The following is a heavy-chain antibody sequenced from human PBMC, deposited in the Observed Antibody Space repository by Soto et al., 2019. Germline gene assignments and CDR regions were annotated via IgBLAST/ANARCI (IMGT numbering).Heavy chain of an antibody. CDR2: MSYDGRNE. J-gene: IGHJ4*02. D-gene: IGHD1-26*01. Sequence: QVQLVESGGGVVQPGRSLRLSWAASGFTFSHYAMHWVRQAPGKGLEWVALMSYDGRNEYYADSVKGRFTISRDNSTNTLYLQMNSLRAEDTAVYYCAKDGSHNFDYWGQGTLVTVSS. CDR3: AKDGSHNFDY. CDR1: GFTFSHYA. V-gene: IGHV3-30*18.